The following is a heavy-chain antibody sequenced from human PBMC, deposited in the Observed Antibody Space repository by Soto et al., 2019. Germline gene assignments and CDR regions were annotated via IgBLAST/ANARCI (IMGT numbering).Heavy chain of an antibody. CDR3: ASESTAWPLAYGLDV. Sequence: PGGSLRLSCVGSGFTFSTYSIHWVRQAPGKGLEWVSSISSRSDIYYANSVKGRFTISRDNAKNSVSLQMNSLRAEDTAVYYCASESTAWPLAYGLDVWGQGTTVTVS. J-gene: IGHJ6*02. V-gene: IGHV3-21*01. D-gene: IGHD1-26*01. CDR1: GFTFSTYS. CDR2: ISSRSDI.